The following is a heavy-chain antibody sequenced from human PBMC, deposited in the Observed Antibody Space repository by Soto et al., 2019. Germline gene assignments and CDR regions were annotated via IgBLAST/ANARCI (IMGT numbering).Heavy chain of an antibody. CDR2: ISSGGSST. CDR3: AKFSYDSSGYLFDY. J-gene: IGHJ4*02. CDR1: GFTFSRYA. V-gene: IGHV3-23*01. Sequence: LRLSCAASGFTFSRYAMSWVRQAPGKGLEWVSAISSGGSSTYYADSVKGRFTISRDNSKNTLYLQMNSLRAEDTAVYYCAKFSYDSSGYLFDYWGQGTLVTVSS. D-gene: IGHD3-22*01.